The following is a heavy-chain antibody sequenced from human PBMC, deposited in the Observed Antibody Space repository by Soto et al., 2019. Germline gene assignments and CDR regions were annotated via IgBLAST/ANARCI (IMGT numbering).Heavy chain of an antibody. CDR3: ARDADTGTSHYYYYGMDV. D-gene: IGHD1-1*01. CDR2: IWYDGSNK. CDR1: GFTFSSYG. Sequence: GGSLRLSCAASGFTFSSYGMHWFRQAPGKGLEWVAVIWYDGSNKYYADSVKGRFTISRDNSKNTLYLQVNSLRAEDTAVYYCARDADTGTSHYYYYGMDVWGQGTTFTVSS. V-gene: IGHV3-33*01. J-gene: IGHJ6*02.